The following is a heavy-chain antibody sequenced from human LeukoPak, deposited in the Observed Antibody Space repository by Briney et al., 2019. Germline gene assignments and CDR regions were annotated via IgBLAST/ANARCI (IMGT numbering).Heavy chain of an antibody. J-gene: IGHJ5*02. CDR2: IYTSGST. CDR1: GGSTSSYY. D-gene: IGHD1-14*01. V-gene: IGHV4-4*09. Sequence: SETLSLTCTVSGGSTSSYYWSWIRQPPGKGLEWIGYIYTSGSTNYNPSLKSRVTISVDTSKNQFSLKLSSVTAADTAVYYCASGTLTRAGDWFDPWGQGTLVTVSS. CDR3: ASGTLTRAGDWFDP.